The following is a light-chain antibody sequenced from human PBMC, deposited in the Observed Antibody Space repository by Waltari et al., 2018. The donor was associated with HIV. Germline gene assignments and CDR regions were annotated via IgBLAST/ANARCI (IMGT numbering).Light chain of an antibody. CDR2: GNN. CDR1: SSHIGAGYD. V-gene: IGLV1-40*01. Sequence: QSVLTQPPSVSGTPGQRVTLSCTGASSHIGAGYDVHWYQHLPGTAPKLLISGNNNRPSGVPDRFSGSKSGTSASLAITGLQPDDEADYYCQSYDSSMSCVVFGGGTKVTVV. CDR3: QSYDSSMSCVV. J-gene: IGLJ2*01.